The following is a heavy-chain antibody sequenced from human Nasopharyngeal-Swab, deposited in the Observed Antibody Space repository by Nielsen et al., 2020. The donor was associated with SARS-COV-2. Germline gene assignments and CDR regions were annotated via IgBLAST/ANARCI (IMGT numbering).Heavy chain of an antibody. J-gene: IGHJ6*02. CDR1: GGSISSYY. Sequence: ESLKISCTVSGGSISSYYWSWIRQPPGKGLEWIGCVDSSGSTNYKPSLKSRVTISVDTSKNQFSLNLSSVTAADTAVYYCGRGACSITTCYENVDVWGQGTTVTVSS. CDR2: VDSSGST. V-gene: IGHV4-59*13. CDR3: GRGACSITTCYENVDV. D-gene: IGHD2-2*01.